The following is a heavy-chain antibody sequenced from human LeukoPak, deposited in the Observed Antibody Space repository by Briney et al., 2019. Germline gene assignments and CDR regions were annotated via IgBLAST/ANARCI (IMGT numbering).Heavy chain of an antibody. D-gene: IGHD6-13*01. CDR3: ATAPLYSTESIVDY. J-gene: IGHJ4*02. Sequence: ASVKVSCKVSGYTLTELSMHWVRQAPGKGLEWMGGFDPEDGETIYAQKFQGRVTMTEDTSTDTAYMELSSPRSEDTAVYYCATAPLYSTESIVDYWGQGTLVTVSS. CDR1: GYTLTELS. CDR2: FDPEDGET. V-gene: IGHV1-24*01.